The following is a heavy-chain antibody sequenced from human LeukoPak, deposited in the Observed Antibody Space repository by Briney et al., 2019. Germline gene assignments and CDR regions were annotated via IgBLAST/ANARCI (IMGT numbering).Heavy chain of an antibody. CDR1: GYTFTDYH. D-gene: IGHD6-19*01. Sequence: ASVKVSCKASGYTFTDYHVHWVRQAPGQGLEWMGWINPNSGGTNYAEKFHGRLTTTRDTSISTAFMELSGLRSDDTAVYYCTRFRHVAVAGTPHFDYWGQGALVTVSS. CDR3: TRFRHVAVAGTPHFDY. V-gene: IGHV1-2*02. CDR2: INPNSGGT. J-gene: IGHJ4*02.